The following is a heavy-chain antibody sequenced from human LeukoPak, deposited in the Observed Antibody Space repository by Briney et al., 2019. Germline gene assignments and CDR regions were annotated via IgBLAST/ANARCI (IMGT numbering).Heavy chain of an antibody. D-gene: IGHD3-22*01. CDR2: INHSGST. Sequence: SETLSLTCAVYGGSFSGYYWSWMRQPPGKGLEWIGEINHSGSTNYNPSLKSRVTISVDTSKNQFSLKLSSVTAADTAVYYCGRDLPDSSGYPDYWGQGTLVTVSS. CDR1: GGSFSGYY. CDR3: GRDLPDSSGYPDY. J-gene: IGHJ4*02. V-gene: IGHV4-34*01.